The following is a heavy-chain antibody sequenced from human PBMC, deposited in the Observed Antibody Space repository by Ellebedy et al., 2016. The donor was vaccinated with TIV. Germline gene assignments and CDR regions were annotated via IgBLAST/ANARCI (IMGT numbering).Heavy chain of an antibody. J-gene: IGHJ4*02. D-gene: IGHD3-22*01. V-gene: IGHV3-48*02. CDR1: GFTFSSYS. Sequence: GGSLTLSXAASGFTFSSYSMNWVRQAPGKGLEWVSYISSSSSTIYYADSVKGRFTISRDNAKNSLYLQMNSLRDEDAAVYYCVRGYYVFLDYWGQGTLVTVSS. CDR3: VRGYYVFLDY. CDR2: ISSSSSTI.